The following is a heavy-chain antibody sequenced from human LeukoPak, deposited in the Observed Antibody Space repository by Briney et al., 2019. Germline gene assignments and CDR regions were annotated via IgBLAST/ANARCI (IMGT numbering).Heavy chain of an antibody. Sequence: PSGTLSLTCAVSGGSISSSNWWSWVRQPPVKGLEWIGEIYHSGSTNYNPSLKSRVTISVDKSKNQFSLKLSSVTAADTAVYYCAGTWCPGTNGVCYTDALYNWFDPWGQGTLVTVSS. J-gene: IGHJ5*02. D-gene: IGHD2-8*01. CDR2: IYHSGST. CDR1: GGSISSSNW. V-gene: IGHV4-4*02. CDR3: AGTWCPGTNGVCYTDALYNWFDP.